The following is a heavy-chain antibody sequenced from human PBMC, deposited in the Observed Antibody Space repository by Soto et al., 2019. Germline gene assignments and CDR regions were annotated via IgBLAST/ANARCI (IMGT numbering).Heavy chain of an antibody. Sequence: SETLSLTCTVSGGSISSYYWSWIRQPPGKGLEWIGYVYNSGSTNYNPSLKSRVTISIDTSKNQFSLKLTSLTATDTAVYYCARGGPSSKWLDPWGQGTLVPVSA. CDR1: GGSISSYY. CDR3: ARGGPSSKWLDP. J-gene: IGHJ5*02. CDR2: VYNSGST. V-gene: IGHV4-59*01.